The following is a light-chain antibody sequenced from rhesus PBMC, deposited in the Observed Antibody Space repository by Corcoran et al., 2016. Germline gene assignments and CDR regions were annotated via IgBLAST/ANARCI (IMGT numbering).Light chain of an antibody. CDR2: QAS. CDR1: QGISTW. V-gene: IGKV1-22*01. J-gene: IGKJ2*01. CDR3: QQYSSRTYS. Sequence: DIQMTQSPPSLSASVGDTVTITCRASQGISTWLAWYQQKPGKAPKVLISQASNLQSGVPSRFSGSLSGTGVTLTISRLQSEDFATYHCQQYSSRTYSFGQGTKVEIK.